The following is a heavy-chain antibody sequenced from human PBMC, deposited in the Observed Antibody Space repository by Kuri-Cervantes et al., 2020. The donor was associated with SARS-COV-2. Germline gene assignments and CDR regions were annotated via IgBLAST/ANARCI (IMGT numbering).Heavy chain of an antibody. V-gene: IGHV3-64*04. D-gene: IGHD1-26*01. Sequence: GESLKISCSASGFTFSSYAMHWVRQAPGKGLEYVSTISNNGGSTYYADSVKGRFTISRDNSKNTLYLQMNTLKTEDTAVFYCARDASYSGSYGSFQHWGQGTLVTVSS. CDR3: ARDASYSGSYGSFQH. CDR1: GFTFSSYA. J-gene: IGHJ1*01. CDR2: ISNNGGST.